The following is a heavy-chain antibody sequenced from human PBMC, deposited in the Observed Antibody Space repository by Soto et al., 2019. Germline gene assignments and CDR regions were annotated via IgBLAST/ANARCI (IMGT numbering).Heavy chain of an antibody. V-gene: IGHV5-51*01. Sequence: GESLKISCKGSGYSFTSYWIGWVRQMPGKGLEWMGIIYPGDSDTRYSPSFQGQVTISADKSISTAYLQWSSLKASDTAMYYCARHEVGEGYCRSTSCYGYYYGMDVWGQGTTVTVSS. CDR1: GYSFTSYW. CDR3: ARHEVGEGYCRSTSCYGYYYGMDV. CDR2: IYPGDSDT. J-gene: IGHJ6*02. D-gene: IGHD2-2*01.